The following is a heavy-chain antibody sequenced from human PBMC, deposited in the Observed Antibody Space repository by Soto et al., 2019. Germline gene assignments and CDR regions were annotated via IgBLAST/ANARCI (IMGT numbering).Heavy chain of an antibody. J-gene: IGHJ5*02. V-gene: IGHV4-34*01. CDR1: GGSFSGYY. CDR3: AKGGRVKTVKSWFDP. CDR2: INHSGST. Sequence: SETLSLTCAVYGGSFSGYYWSWIRQPPGKGLEWIGEINHSGSTNYNPSLKSRVTISVDTSKNQFSLKLSSVTAADTAVYYCAKGGRVKTVKSWFDPWGQGTLVTVSS. D-gene: IGHD4-17*01.